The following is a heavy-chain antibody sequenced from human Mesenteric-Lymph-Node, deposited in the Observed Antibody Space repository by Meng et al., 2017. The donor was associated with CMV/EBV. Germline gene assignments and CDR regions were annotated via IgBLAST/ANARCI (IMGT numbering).Heavy chain of an antibody. CDR3: ARVRDLFRYFDY. V-gene: IGHV4-30-4*08. Sequence: LRLSCTASGGSISDDDYYWTWIRQPPGKGLEWIGYIYYSGSTSYNPSLKSRVTLSVDTSKNQFSLKLNSVTAADTAVYYCARVRDLFRYFDYWGQGTLVTVSS. J-gene: IGHJ4*02. CDR2: IYYSGST. CDR1: GGSISDDDYY.